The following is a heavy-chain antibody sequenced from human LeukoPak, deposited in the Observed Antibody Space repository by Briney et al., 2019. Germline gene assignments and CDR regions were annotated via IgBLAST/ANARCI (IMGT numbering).Heavy chain of an antibody. J-gene: IGHJ4*02. CDR1: GFTVSSNY. D-gene: IGHD4-17*01. V-gene: IGHV3-53*01. CDR3: ARELFYGDSYDY. CDR2: IYSGGST. Sequence: PGGSLRLSCAASGFTVSSNYMSWVRQAPGKGLEWVSVIYSGGSTYYADSVKGRFTISRDNAKNTLYLQMNSLRAEDTAVYYCARELFYGDSYDYWGQGTLVTVSS.